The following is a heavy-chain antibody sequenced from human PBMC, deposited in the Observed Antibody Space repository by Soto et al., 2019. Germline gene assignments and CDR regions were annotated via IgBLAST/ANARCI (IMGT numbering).Heavy chain of an antibody. CDR1: GFNFGNSW. CDR3: ARAEVAY. V-gene: IGHV3-74*01. J-gene: IGHJ4*02. CDR2: MTSDGSTT. Sequence: GGSLILACAASGFNFGNSWMHWVRQAPVKGLEGVSLMTSDGSTTDYADSVKGRFTVSRDNGKYTLYLQTTSLRAEDKAVYYCARAEVAYWGQGTPITVSS.